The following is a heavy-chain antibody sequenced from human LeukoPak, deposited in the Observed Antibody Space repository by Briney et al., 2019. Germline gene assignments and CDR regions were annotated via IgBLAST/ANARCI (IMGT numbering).Heavy chain of an antibody. CDR2: IYHSGST. CDR1: GGSISSGGYS. J-gene: IGHJ3*02. Sequence: PSQTLSLTCAVSGGSISSGGYSWSWIRQPPGKGLEWIGYIYHSGSTYYNPSLKSRVTISVDRSKNQFSLKLSSVTAADTAVYYCARETYYDSWSGYYTGAFDIWGQGTMVTVSS. V-gene: IGHV4-30-2*01. CDR3: ARETYYDSWSGYYTGAFDI. D-gene: IGHD3-3*01.